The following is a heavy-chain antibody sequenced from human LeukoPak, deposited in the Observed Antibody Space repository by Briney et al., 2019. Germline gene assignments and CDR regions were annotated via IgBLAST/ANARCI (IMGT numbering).Heavy chain of an antibody. D-gene: IGHD3-10*01. J-gene: IGHJ5*02. CDR3: GRWGSTPNAS. V-gene: IGHV1-18*01. CDR2: ISAYNGRT. CDR1: GYTFIHHG. Sequence: SVKVSCKPSGYTFIHHGISWVRQAPGQGLEWMGWISAYNGRTEYAPNLQDRVTMTTDASTTTAYMELKSLTSDGAAGHFCGRWGSTPNASWGQGTLVTVSS.